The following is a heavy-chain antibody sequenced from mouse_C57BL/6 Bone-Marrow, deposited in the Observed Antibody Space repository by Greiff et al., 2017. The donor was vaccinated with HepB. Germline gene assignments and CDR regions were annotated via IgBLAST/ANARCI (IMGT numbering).Heavy chain of an antibody. D-gene: IGHD2-2*01. CDR3: TGYDGFAY. CDR2: IDPENGDT. J-gene: IGHJ3*01. V-gene: IGHV14-4*01. Sequence: EVQLLQSGAELVRPGASVKLSCTASGFNIKDDYMHWVKQRPEQGLEWIGWIDPENGDTEYASKFQGKATITADTSSNTAYLQLSSLTSEDTAVYYCTGYDGFAYWGQGTLVTVSA. CDR1: GFNIKDDY.